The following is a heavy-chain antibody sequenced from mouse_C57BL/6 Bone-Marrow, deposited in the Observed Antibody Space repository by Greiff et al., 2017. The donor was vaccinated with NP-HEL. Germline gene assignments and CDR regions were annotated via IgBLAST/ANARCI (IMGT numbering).Heavy chain of an antibody. CDR2: ISSGGSYT. J-gene: IGHJ3*01. Sequence: EVKLMESGGDLVKPGGSLKLSCAASGFTFSSYGMSWVRQTPDKRLEWVATISSGGSYTYYPDSVKGRFTISRDNAKNTLYLQMSSLKSEDTAMYYCARRSLAWFAYWGQGTLVTVSA. CDR3: ARRSLAWFAY. V-gene: IGHV5-6*02. CDR1: GFTFSSYG.